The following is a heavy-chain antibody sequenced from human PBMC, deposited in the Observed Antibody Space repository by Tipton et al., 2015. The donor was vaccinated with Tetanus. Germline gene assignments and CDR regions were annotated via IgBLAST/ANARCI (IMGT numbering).Heavy chain of an antibody. CDR2: VYFEGST. D-gene: IGHD5-18*01. CDR3: ARHLYGYWFDP. J-gene: IGHJ5*02. V-gene: IGHV4-39*01. Sequence: SGGSISDKKYYWGWIRQSPGKGLEWIASVYFEGSTYYSPSLKSRVIIAVDTAQNLFSLRLSSVTAADTAVYYCARHLYGYWFDPWGQGAQVTVSS. CDR1: GGSISDKKYY.